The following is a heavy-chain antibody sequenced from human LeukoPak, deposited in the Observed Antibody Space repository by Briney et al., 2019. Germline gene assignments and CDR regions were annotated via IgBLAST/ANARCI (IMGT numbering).Heavy chain of an antibody. D-gene: IGHD5-12*01. V-gene: IGHV3-21*01. CDR3: ARGGSGYRDAFDI. CDR2: ISSSSLYI. Sequence: GGSLRLSCAASGFTFSRYTMNWVRQAPGKGLEWVSSISSSSLYIYYADSMKGRFTISRDNAKNSLYLQVNRLRAEDTAVYYCARGGSGYRDAFDIWGQGTMVTVSS. J-gene: IGHJ3*02. CDR1: GFTFSRYT.